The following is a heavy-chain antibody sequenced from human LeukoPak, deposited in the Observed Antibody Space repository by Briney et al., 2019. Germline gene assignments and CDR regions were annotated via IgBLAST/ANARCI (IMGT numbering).Heavy chain of an antibody. J-gene: IGHJ4*02. D-gene: IGHD5-18*01. CDR2: IYYSGST. CDR3: ARGTGYSLYYFDY. CDR1: GGSISSYY. V-gene: IGHV4-59*12. Sequence: PSETLSLTCTVSGGSISSYYWSWIRQPPGKGLEWIGYIYYSGSTNYNPSLKSRVTISVDTSKNQFSLKLSSVTAADTAVYYCARGTGYSLYYFDYWGQGTLVTVSS.